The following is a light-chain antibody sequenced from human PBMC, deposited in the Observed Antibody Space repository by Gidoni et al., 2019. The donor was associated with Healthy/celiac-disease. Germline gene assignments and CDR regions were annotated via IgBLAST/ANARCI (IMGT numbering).Light chain of an antibody. V-gene: IGKV3-15*01. J-gene: IGKJ1*01. CDR2: GAS. CDR1: QSVSNN. Sequence: EIVMTQSPATLSVSPGERVTLSCRASQSVSNNLAWYQQQPGQAPRLLIYGASNRATGSPARFSGSGSGTEFTLTISSLQSEDFAVYYCQQYNNWPPWPFGQXTKVEIK. CDR3: QQYNNWPPWP.